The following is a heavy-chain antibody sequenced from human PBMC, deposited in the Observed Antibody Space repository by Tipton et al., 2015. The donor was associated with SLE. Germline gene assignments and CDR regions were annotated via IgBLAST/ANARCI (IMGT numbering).Heavy chain of an antibody. CDR2: ITWNRGNI. Sequence: SLRLSCAASGFTFDDYTMHWVRQAPGKGLEWVSSITWNRGNIAYGDSVKGRFTISRDNANSSLYLQMSSLRVEDTAVYYCAKEVDHEDFDYWGQGTLVTVSS. CDR1: GFTFDDYT. D-gene: IGHD1-14*01. V-gene: IGHV3-9*01. CDR3: AKEVDHEDFDY. J-gene: IGHJ4*02.